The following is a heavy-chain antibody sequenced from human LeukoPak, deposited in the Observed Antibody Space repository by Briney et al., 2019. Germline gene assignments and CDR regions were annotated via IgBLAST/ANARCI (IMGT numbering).Heavy chain of an antibody. CDR3: ARDSDWVAVTHLFSY. D-gene: IGHD2-21*02. J-gene: IGHJ4*02. CDR2: INPNSGGT. Sequence: ASVKVSCKASGYTFTGYYMHWVRQAPGQGPEWMGWINPNSGGTNYAQKFQGRVTMTRDTSISTAYMELSRLRSDDTAVYYCARDSDWVAVTHLFSYWGQGTLVTVSS. CDR1: GYTFTGYY. V-gene: IGHV1-2*02.